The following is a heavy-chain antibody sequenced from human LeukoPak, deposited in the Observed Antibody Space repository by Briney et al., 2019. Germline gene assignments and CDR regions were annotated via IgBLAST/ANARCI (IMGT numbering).Heavy chain of an antibody. CDR3: AKDTGSGYDYISYYFDY. J-gene: IGHJ4*02. Sequence: GGTLRLSCAASGFTFSSYGMSWVRQAPGKGLEWVSIISGTAFSTYYADSVRGRFTISRDNSKNTLYLQMNSLRAEDTAVYYCAKDTGSGYDYISYYFDYWGQGTLVTVSS. CDR2: ISGTAFST. V-gene: IGHV3-23*01. CDR1: GFTFSSYG. D-gene: IGHD5-12*01.